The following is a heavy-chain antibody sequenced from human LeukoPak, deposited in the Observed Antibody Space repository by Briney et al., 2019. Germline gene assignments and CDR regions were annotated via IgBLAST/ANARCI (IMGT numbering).Heavy chain of an antibody. J-gene: IGHJ3*02. CDR3: ARGSIGGAFDI. D-gene: IGHD6-6*01. CDR1: SGSISNVPYY. CDR2: IYYSGST. V-gene: IGHV4-31*03. Sequence: SENLSCTGTVSSGSISNVPYYRPWTRQHPGKGLEWIGYIYYSGSTYYSPSLRGRFTISLDTSKNQFSLNLSSVTAADTAVYFCARGSIGGAFDIWGQGTMVTVSS.